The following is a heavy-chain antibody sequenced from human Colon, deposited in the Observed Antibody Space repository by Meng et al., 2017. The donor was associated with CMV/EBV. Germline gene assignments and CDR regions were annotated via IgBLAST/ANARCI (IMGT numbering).Heavy chain of an antibody. CDR3: ARAPYCSGGSCYYYYYYGLDV. J-gene: IGHJ6*02. CDR2: IYYSGTT. D-gene: IGHD2-15*01. Sequence: SETLSLTCNVSGDSISNYYWSWIRQPPGKGLEWIGNIYYSGTTNYNPSLESRVILSVDTSKKHFSLRLSSVTAADTAVYYCARAPYCSGGSCYYYYYYGLDVWGQGTTVTVSS. V-gene: IGHV4-59*01. CDR1: GDSISNYY.